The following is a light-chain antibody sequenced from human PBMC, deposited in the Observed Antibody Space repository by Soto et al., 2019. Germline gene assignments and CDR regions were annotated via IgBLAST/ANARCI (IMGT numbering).Light chain of an antibody. CDR2: AAS. J-gene: IGKJ5*01. V-gene: IGKV3-20*01. CDR1: QSISNH. CDR3: QHNGRS. Sequence: EIVLTHXXXXXXFSPXERATLSCRASQSISNHLTWYQQKPGQAPRLLIYAASSRATGISDRFSGSGSGTDFTLIINRLDPEDSAVYYCQHNGRSFGQGTRLEIK.